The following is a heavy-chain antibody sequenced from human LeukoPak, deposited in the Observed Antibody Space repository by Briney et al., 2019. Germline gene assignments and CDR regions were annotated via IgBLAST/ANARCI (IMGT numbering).Heavy chain of an antibody. D-gene: IGHD2-21*01. V-gene: IGHV3-33*01. CDR1: GFTFRSHG. CDR2: INPDGSRS. Sequence: TGGSLRLSCAASGFTFRSHGMNWVRQAPGKGLEWVAGINPDGSRSYYIDAVKGRFTISRDNSKNTLYLQMNSLRVEDTAMYYCARDLSYFSFDDWGQGTTVTVSS. J-gene: IGHJ6*02. CDR3: ARDLSYFSFDD.